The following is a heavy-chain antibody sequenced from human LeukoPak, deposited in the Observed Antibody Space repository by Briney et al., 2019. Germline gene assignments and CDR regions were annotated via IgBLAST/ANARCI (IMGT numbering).Heavy chain of an antibody. CDR1: GFTFSSYA. CDR2: ISGSGGST. CDR3: AKDRDPAAPLNWFDP. V-gene: IGHV3-23*01. D-gene: IGHD2-2*01. J-gene: IGHJ5*02. Sequence: GGSLRLSCAASGFTFSSYAMSWVRQAPGKGPECVSAISGSGGSTYYADSVKGRFTISRDNSKNTLYLQMNSLRAEDTAVYYCAKDRDPAAPLNWFDPWGQGTLVTVSS.